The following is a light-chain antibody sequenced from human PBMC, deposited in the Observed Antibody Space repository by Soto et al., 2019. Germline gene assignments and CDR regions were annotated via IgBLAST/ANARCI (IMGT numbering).Light chain of an antibody. CDR3: SSWDRSLDNWM. J-gene: IGLJ3*02. V-gene: IGLV1-44*01. CDR2: SDN. Sequence: QSVPTQPPSASGTPGQRVTITCYGDNSNIASNSVNWYQQLPGTAPKLLIYSDNRRPSGVPDRFSASKSGASAFLTISGLQSDDGADYYCSSWDRSLDNWMFGGGTKVTVL. CDR1: NSNIASNS.